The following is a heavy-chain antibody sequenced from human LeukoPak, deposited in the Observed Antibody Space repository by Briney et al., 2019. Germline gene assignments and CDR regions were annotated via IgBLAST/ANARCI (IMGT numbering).Heavy chain of an antibody. Sequence: GGSLRLSCAASGFTFSSYAMSWVRQAPGKGLEWVSAISGSGGSTYYADSVKGRFTISRDNSKNTLYLQMNSLSAEDTAVYYCAKDGNQRGWAEYYLDYWGQGTLVTVSS. CDR2: ISGSGGST. V-gene: IGHV3-23*01. CDR3: AKDGNQRGWAEYYLDY. J-gene: IGHJ4*02. D-gene: IGHD4-23*01. CDR1: GFTFSSYA.